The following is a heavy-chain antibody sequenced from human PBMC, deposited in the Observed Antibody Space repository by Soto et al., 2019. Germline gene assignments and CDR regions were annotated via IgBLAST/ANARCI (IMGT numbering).Heavy chain of an antibody. CDR2: FDPEDGET. CDR3: ATDLGTAGAAGFAY. D-gene: IGHD6-13*01. CDR1: GYTLTELS. Sequence: ASVKVSCKVSGYTLTELSMHWVRQAPGKELEWMGGFDPEDGETIYAQKFQGRVTMTEDTSTDTAYMELSSLTPQDTAQYYTATDLGTAGAAGFAYWGQGTLVTVSS. J-gene: IGHJ4*02. V-gene: IGHV1-24*01.